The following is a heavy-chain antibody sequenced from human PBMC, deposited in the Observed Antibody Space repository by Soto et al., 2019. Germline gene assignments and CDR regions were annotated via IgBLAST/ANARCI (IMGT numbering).Heavy chain of an antibody. J-gene: IGHJ3*02. CDR3: AIYGSGSFDAFDI. Sequence: SHTLSLTCTVSCVSISSYYCSLIRQPQGKGLEWIGYIYYSGSTNYNPSLKSRVTISVDTSKNQFSLKLSSVTAADTAVYYCAIYGSGSFDAFDIWGQGTMVTVSS. D-gene: IGHD3-10*01. CDR1: CVSISSYY. V-gene: IGHV4-59*01. CDR2: IYYSGST.